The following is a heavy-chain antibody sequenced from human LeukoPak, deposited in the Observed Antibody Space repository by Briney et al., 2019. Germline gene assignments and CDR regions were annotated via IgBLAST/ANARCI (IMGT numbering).Heavy chain of an antibody. V-gene: IGHV4-39*01. CDR2: VYYSGST. D-gene: IGHD1-1*01. CDR3: ARKEHHADHDYYFDY. Sequence: SETLSLTCTVSGGSISSSSYYWGWIRQPPGKGLGWIGSVYYSGSTYYNPSLKSRVTISVDTSKNTFSLKLSSVTRAATAVYYSARKEHHADHDYYFDYWGQGTLVTVSS. J-gene: IGHJ4*02. CDR1: GGSISSSSYY.